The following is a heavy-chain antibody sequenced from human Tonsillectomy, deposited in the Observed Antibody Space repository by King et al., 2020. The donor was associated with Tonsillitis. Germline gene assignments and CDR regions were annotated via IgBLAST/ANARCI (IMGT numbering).Heavy chain of an antibody. Sequence: VQLVESGGGLVKPGGSLRLSCAASGFTFSTYAMSWVRQAPGKGLEWVSSIDSSSTLIYYADSVKGRFTISRDNAKNSLYLQLNSLRVEYTAVYYCVRGDRRYRMELTVLRGFPSFLDSWGQGTLVTVPS. CDR2: IDSSSTLI. D-gene: IGHD1-7*01. J-gene: IGHJ4*02. CDR3: VRGDRRYRMELTVLRGFPSFLDS. CDR1: GFTFSTYA. V-gene: IGHV3-21*01.